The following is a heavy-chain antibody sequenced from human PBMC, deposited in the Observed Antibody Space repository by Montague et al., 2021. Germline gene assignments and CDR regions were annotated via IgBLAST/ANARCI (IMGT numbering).Heavy chain of an antibody. D-gene: IGHD3-10*01. CDR2: INHSVDA. Sequence: SETLSLTCGVYGGPFSGYFWTWIRQPPGKGLEWVGEINHSVDANYNPSLESRVTMTVDTSKRQFSLRLTSLTAADTAIYYCARDTWFRENLSSLYYYGIDVWGQGTTVTGSS. CDR3: ARDTWFRENLSSLYYYGIDV. CDR1: GGPFSGYF. J-gene: IGHJ6*02. V-gene: IGHV4-34*01.